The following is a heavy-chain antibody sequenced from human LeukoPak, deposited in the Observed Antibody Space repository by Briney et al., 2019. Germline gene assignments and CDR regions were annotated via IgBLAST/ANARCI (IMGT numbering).Heavy chain of an antibody. D-gene: IGHD4-11*01. Sequence: SETLSLTCTVSGGSISSYYWSWIRQPPGKGLEWIGNIDYSGSTIYNPALKSRVTMSVDTSKNQFSLNLTSVTAADTAVYYCARHDDYSRTFDIWGQGTLVTVSS. V-gene: IGHV4-59*01. CDR3: ARHDDYSRTFDI. J-gene: IGHJ3*02. CDR1: GGSISSYY. CDR2: IDYSGST.